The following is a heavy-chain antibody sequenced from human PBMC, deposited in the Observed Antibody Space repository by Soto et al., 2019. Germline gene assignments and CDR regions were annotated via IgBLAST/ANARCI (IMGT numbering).Heavy chain of an antibody. Sequence: GGSLRLSCAASGFTFSSYSMNWVRQAPGKGLEWVSYISSSSSTIYYADSVKGRFTISRDNAKNSLYLQMNSLRAEDTAVYYCARDRNGDHYGSGSYAFDIWGQGTMVTVSS. CDR3: ARDRNGDHYGSGSYAFDI. CDR2: ISSSSSTI. CDR1: GFTFSSYS. V-gene: IGHV3-48*04. J-gene: IGHJ3*02. D-gene: IGHD3-10*01.